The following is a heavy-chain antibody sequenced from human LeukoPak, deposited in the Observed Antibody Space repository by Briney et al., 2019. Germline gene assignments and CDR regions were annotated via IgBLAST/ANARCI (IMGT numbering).Heavy chain of an antibody. Sequence: KPSETLPLTCTVSGGSISSSSHYWGWIRQPPGKGLEWIGTIYSSGSTYYNPSLKSRVTISIDTSKNHVSLKLSSVTAADTAVYYCARHGVTSSGYPCEWGQGTLVTVSS. V-gene: IGHV4-39*01. D-gene: IGHD3-22*01. J-gene: IGHJ4*02. CDR3: ARHGVTSSGYPCE. CDR2: IYSSGST. CDR1: GGSISSSSHY.